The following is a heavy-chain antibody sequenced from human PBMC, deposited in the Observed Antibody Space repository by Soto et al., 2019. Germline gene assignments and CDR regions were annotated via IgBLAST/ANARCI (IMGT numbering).Heavy chain of an antibody. D-gene: IGHD3-22*01. CDR2: IYYSGST. V-gene: IGHV4-30-4*01. CDR3: ARDQYYYDSSGYYSLGMDV. J-gene: IGHJ6*02. Sequence: QVQLQESGPGLVKPSQTLSLTCTVSGGSISSGDYYWSWIRQPPGKGLEWIGYIYYSGSTYYNPSLKSRVTISVDTSKNQFYLKLSSVTAADTAVYYCARDQYYYDSSGYYSLGMDVWGQGTTVTVSS. CDR1: GGSISSGDYY.